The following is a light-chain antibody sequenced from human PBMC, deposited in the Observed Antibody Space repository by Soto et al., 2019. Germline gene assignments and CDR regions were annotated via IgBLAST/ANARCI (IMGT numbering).Light chain of an antibody. CDR1: SSDVGYSNY. CDR3: CSQVGTNTVI. V-gene: IGLV2-11*01. CDR2: DVN. Sequence: QSALTQPRSVSGSPGQSVTISCTGTSSDVGYSNYVSWYQQHPGKAPNLMIFDVNWRPSGVPDRFSGSKSGNTASLTISGLQAEDEADYHCCSQVGTNTVIFGGGTKVTV. J-gene: IGLJ2*01.